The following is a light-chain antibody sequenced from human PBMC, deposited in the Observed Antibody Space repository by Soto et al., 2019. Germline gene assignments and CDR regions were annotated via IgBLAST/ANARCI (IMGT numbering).Light chain of an antibody. V-gene: IGKV1-5*01. CDR1: QSVSFW. Sequence: DIQMTQSPSSLSASVGDRVTITCRASQSVSFWLAWYQQKPGKAPKVMIYDASSLENGVPPRFSGSGSGTDFTLTISSLEPEDFAVYYCQQRNNWPPGITFGQGTRLEIK. CDR2: DAS. CDR3: QQRNNWPPGIT. J-gene: IGKJ5*01.